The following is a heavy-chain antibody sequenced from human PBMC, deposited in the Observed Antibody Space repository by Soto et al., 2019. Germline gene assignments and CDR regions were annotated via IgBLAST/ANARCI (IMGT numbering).Heavy chain of an antibody. CDR3: AKVDYYDSSGYYLGFDY. D-gene: IGHD3-22*01. Sequence: PGGSLRLSCAASGFTFSSYGMHWVRQAPGKGLEWVAVISYDGSNKYYADSVKGRFTISRDNSKNTLYLQMNSLRAEDTAVYYCAKVDYYDSSGYYLGFDYWGQGTLVTSPQ. J-gene: IGHJ4*02. CDR1: GFTFSSYG. CDR2: ISYDGSNK. V-gene: IGHV3-30*18.